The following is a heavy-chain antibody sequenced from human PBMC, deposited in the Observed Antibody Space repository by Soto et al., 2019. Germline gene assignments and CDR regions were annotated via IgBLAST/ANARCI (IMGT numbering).Heavy chain of an antibody. Sequence: QVQLVQSGAEVKEPGASVRVSCKAYGYTFTDYDINWVRQAAGQGPEWMGWMNPNTGNTSYAKKFQGRLTLTRDTSIGTAYLDLRSLTSEDTAVYYCARGFSSYSVHWAQGTLVTVSS. D-gene: IGHD3-10*01. CDR3: ARGFSSYSVH. CDR2: MNPNTGNT. V-gene: IGHV1-8*02. J-gene: IGHJ4*02. CDR1: GYTFTDYD.